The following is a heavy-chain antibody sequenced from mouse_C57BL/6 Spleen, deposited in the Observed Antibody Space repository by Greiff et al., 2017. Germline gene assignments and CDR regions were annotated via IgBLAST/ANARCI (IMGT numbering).Heavy chain of an antibody. CDR3: ARDLHSNYFAY. J-gene: IGHJ3*01. V-gene: IGHV3-6*01. D-gene: IGHD2-5*01. CDR1: GYSITSGYY. Sequence: DVQLQESGPGLVKPSQSLSLTCSVTGYSITSGYYWNWIRQFPGNKLEWMGYISYDGSNNYNPSLKNRISITRDTAKNQFFLKLNSVTTEDTATYYCARDLHSNYFAYWGQGTLVTVSA. CDR2: ISYDGSN.